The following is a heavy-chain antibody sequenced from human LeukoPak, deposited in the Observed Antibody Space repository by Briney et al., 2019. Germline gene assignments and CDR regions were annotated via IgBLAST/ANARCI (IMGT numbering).Heavy chain of an antibody. CDR2: IYTGSSK. CDR1: GFTVSSNY. V-gene: IGHV3-53*01. CDR3: ARVWFGESMAFDY. J-gene: IGHJ4*02. Sequence: GGSLRLSCAASGFTVSSNYMSWVRQAPGKGLEWLSVIYTGSSKFYADSVKGRFTISRDNSKNTLYLQMNSLRGEDTAVYYCARVWFGESMAFDYWGQGTLVTVSS. D-gene: IGHD3-10*01.